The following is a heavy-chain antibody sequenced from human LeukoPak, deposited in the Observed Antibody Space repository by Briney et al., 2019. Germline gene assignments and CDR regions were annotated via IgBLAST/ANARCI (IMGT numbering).Heavy chain of an antibody. V-gene: IGHV4-61*02. Sequence: PSETLSLTCIASGGSISSGSYYWSWIRQPAGKGLEWIGRIYTSGSTNYNPSLKSRVTISVDTSKNQFSLKLSSVTAADTAVYYCARGAGSVPAAIPYWGQGTLVTVSS. CDR2: IYTSGST. D-gene: IGHD2-2*01. J-gene: IGHJ4*02. CDR1: GGSISSGSYY. CDR3: ARGAGSVPAAIPY.